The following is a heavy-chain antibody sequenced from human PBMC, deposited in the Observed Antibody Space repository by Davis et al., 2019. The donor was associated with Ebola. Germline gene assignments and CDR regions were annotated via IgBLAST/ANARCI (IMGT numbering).Heavy chain of an antibody. V-gene: IGHV4-39*01. J-gene: IGHJ6*02. Sequence: MPSETLSLTCTVSGGSISSSSYYWGWIRQPPGQGLEWIGSIYYSGSTYYNPSLKSRVTISVDTSKNQFSLKLSSVTAADTAVYYCASGFGEFLYDYGMDVWGQGTTVSVSS. CDR2: IYYSGST. D-gene: IGHD3-10*01. CDR3: ASGFGEFLYDYGMDV. CDR1: GGSISSSSYY.